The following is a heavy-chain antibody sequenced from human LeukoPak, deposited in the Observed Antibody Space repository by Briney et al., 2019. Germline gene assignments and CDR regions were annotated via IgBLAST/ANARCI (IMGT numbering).Heavy chain of an antibody. CDR3: ARVSRGVVVVAATVSWYFDL. V-gene: IGHV4-61*08. Sequence: SETLSLTCTVSGGSIRSAGYYWSWIRQHPGKGLEWIGYMYYSGSTNYNPSLKSRVTISVDTSKNQFSLKLSSVTAADTAVYYCARVSRGVVVVAATVSWYFDLWGRGTLVTVSS. D-gene: IGHD2-15*01. J-gene: IGHJ2*01. CDR2: MYYSGST. CDR1: GGSIRSAGYY.